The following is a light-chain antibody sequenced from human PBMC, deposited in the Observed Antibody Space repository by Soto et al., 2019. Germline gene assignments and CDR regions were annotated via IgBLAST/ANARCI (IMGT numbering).Light chain of an antibody. J-gene: IGLJ1*01. CDR3: SSYTTNTTLV. Sequence: QSALAQPASVSGSPGQSITISCTGTTSDVGNYSYVSWFQQHPGKPPKLMIYEVTNRPSGVSNRFSGSKAGITASLTISGLQAEDEADYYCSSYTTNTTLVFGTGTKVTAL. CDR1: TSDVGNYSY. V-gene: IGLV2-14*01. CDR2: EVT.